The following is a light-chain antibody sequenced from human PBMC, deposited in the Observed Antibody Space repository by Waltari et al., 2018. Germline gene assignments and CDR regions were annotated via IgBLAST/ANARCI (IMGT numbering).Light chain of an antibody. CDR3: SSYTSSGVV. J-gene: IGLJ2*01. Sequence: QSALTQPASVSGSPGQAIIISCTGTGSDVGGYDYVSWYQQYPGKAPRLINYDVYNRPSVVYNRFYGSKSDNTASLTSSGLQAEDESVYYCSSYTSSGVVFGGGTKLTVL. CDR2: DVY. CDR1: GSDVGGYDY. V-gene: IGLV2-14*01.